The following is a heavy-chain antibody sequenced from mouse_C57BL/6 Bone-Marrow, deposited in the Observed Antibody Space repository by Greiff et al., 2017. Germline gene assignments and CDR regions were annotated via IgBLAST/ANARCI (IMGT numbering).Heavy chain of an antibody. CDR1: GFSLTSYG. CDR2: IWSCGST. V-gene: IGHV2-2*01. D-gene: IGHD1-1*01. CDR3: ARNYYYCYYYAMDD. Sequence: VMLVESGPGLVQPSQSLSITCTVSGFSLTSYGVHWVRQSPGKGLEWLGVIWSCGSTDYNAAFISRLSISKDNSKSQVFFKMNSLQADDTAIYYCARNYYYCYYYAMDDWGQGTSVTVSS. J-gene: IGHJ4*01.